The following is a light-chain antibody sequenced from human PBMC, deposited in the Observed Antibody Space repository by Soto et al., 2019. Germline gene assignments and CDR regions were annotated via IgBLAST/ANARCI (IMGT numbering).Light chain of an antibody. Sequence: DIVMTQSPDSLAVSLGERDTINCKSSQSVLYSSNNKNYLACYQQKPGQPPKLLIYWASTRESGVPDRFSGSGSGTDFTLTISSLQAEDVAVYYCQHYYSTPYTFGQGTKLEIK. J-gene: IGKJ2*01. V-gene: IGKV4-1*01. CDR3: QHYYSTPYT. CDR1: QSVLYSSNNKNY. CDR2: WAS.